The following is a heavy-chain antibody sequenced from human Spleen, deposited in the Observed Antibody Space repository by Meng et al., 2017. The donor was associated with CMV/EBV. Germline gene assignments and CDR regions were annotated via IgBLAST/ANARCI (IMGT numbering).Heavy chain of an antibody. D-gene: IGHD2-21*01. V-gene: IGHV3-74*03. CDR3: TTAYSN. CDR2: IDSDGRDI. J-gene: IGHJ4*02. CDR1: GFTLRRYW. Sequence: EVQLVESGGGLVQPGGSLRLSCAVSGFTLRRYWMHWVRQAPGKGLEWVSRIDSDGRDITYADSVRGRFTISRDDAKNTLYLQMNSLRVEDTAVYYCTTAYSNWGQGTLVTVSS.